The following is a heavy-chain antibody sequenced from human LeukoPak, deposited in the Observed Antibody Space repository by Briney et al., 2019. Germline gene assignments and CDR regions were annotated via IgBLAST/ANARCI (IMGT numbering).Heavy chain of an antibody. CDR1: GYNFPAYF. D-gene: IGHD5-24*01. CDR3: ARGGDDYNWDY. CDR2: INPNGGDT. V-gene: IGHV1-2*06. J-gene: IGHJ4*02. Sequence: GASVKVSCKAGGYNFPAYFVHWVRQAPGQGLEWMGRINPNGGDTNYAQKFQGRVTMASDTSISTAYMELSSLRSEDTAVYYCARGGDDYNWDYWGQGTLVTVSS.